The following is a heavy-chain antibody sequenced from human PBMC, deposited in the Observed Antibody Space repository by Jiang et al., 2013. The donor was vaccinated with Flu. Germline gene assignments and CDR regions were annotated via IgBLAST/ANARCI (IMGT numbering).Heavy chain of an antibody. J-gene: IGHJ6*02. Sequence: TCAVYGGSFSGYYWSWIRQPPGKGLEWIGEINHSGSTNYNPSLKSRVTISVDTSKNQFSLKLSSVTAADTAVYYCARKSGLLWFGELLYSVGGDGYYYGMDVWGQGTTVTVSS. D-gene: IGHD3-10*01. CDR2: INHSGST. CDR3: ARKSGLLWFGELLYSVGGDGYYYGMDV. V-gene: IGHV4-34*01. CDR1: GGSFSGYY.